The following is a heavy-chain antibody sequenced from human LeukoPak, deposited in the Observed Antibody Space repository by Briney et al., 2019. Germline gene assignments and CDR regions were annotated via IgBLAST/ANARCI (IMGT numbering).Heavy chain of an antibody. CDR1: GFTVSSNY. CDR2: IKQDGSEK. V-gene: IGHV3-7*03. CDR3: ATLAAAGGYGMDV. Sequence: GGSLRLSCAASGFTVSSNYMSWVRQAPGKGLEWVANIKQDGSEKYYVDSVKGRFTISRDNAKNSLYLQMNSLRAEDTAVYYCATLAAAGGYGMDVWGKGTTVTVSS. D-gene: IGHD6-13*01. J-gene: IGHJ6*04.